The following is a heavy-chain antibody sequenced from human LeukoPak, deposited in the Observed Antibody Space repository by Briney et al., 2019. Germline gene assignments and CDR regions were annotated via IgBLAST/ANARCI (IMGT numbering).Heavy chain of an antibody. D-gene: IGHD3-22*01. CDR2: ISYDGGNK. Sequence: PGGSPRLSCAASGFTFRSYAMHWVRQAPGKGLEWVAVISYDGGNKYYADSVKGRFTISGDNSKNTLYLQMTSLRADDTAVYYCVESYYDSTGYRGDFDYWGQGTLVTVSS. J-gene: IGHJ4*02. V-gene: IGHV3-30*04. CDR3: VESYYDSTGYRGDFDY. CDR1: GFTFRSYA.